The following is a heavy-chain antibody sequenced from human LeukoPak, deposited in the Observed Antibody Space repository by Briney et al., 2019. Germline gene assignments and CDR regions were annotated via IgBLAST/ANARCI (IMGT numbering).Heavy chain of an antibody. CDR1: EFAVSTHY. Sequence: GGSLRLSCAASEFAVSTHYMSWVRQAPGKGLEWVSVIYSGGSTYYADSVSGRFTISRDNSKNTLYLQMNSLRPEDTAVYYCAGGSFDYWGQGTLVTVSS. V-gene: IGHV3-53*01. CDR3: AGGSFDY. D-gene: IGHD3-16*01. J-gene: IGHJ4*02. CDR2: IYSGGST.